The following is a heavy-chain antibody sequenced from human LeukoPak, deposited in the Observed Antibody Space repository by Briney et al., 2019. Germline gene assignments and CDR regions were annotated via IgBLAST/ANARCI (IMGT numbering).Heavy chain of an antibody. V-gene: IGHV3-53*01. CDR1: GFSVSSNY. CDR2: IYSGGST. CDR3: AGSSPGVGPT. Sequence: PGGSLRLSCAASGFSVSSNYMSWVRQAPGKGLEWLSIIYSGGSTNYAASVRGRFTISRDNSKNTVYLQMESLRAEDTGVYYCAGSSPGVGPTWGQGTLVTVSS. D-gene: IGHD1-26*01. J-gene: IGHJ4*02.